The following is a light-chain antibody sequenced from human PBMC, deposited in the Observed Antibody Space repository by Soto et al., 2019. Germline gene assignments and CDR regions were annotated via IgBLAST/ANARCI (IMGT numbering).Light chain of an antibody. J-gene: IGKJ1*01. V-gene: IGKV3-20*01. CDR2: GAA. CDR3: QHFVNSLTWT. CDR1: QSVSSTY. Sequence: ESVLTQSPGTLSLSLGERATRSFRARQSVSSTYLIWYQQKPGQAPRLLIYGAASRATGVPARFIGGGSCTDFTTPTSRLQPADFAVYYCQHFVNSLTWTFGQGTKVDIK.